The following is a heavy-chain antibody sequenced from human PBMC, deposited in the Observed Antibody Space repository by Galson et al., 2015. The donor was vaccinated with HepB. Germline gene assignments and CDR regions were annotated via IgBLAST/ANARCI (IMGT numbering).Heavy chain of an antibody. CDR3: ARGGWGGYCSGGSCYFDAFDI. Sequence: SLRLSCAASGFTFSSYAMHWVRQAPGKGLEWVAVISYDGSNKYYADSVKGRFTISRDNSKNTLYLQMNSLRAEDTAVYYCARGGWGGYCSGGSCYFDAFDIWGQGTMVTVSS. D-gene: IGHD2-15*01. J-gene: IGHJ3*02. V-gene: IGHV3-30*04. CDR2: ISYDGSNK. CDR1: GFTFSSYA.